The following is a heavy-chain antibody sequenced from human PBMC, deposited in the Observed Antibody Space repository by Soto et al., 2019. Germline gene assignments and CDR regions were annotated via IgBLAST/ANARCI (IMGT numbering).Heavy chain of an antibody. D-gene: IGHD2-15*01. CDR3: AREVCSGGSCFRMDV. J-gene: IGHJ6*02. CDR1: GYTFTRYG. V-gene: IGHV1-8*01. Sequence: GASVKVSCKASGYTFTRYGIGWARQAPGQGLEWMGWMNPNNGNTGYAQKLQGRVTMTRNTSTSTAYMELSSLRSEDTAVYYCAREVCSGGSCFRMDVWGQGTTVTVSS. CDR2: MNPNNGNT.